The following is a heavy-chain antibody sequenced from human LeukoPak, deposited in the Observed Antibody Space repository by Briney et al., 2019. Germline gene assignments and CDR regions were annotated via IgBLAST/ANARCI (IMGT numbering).Heavy chain of an antibody. V-gene: IGHV1-18*01. Sequence: ASVKVSCKASGYTFTNYGITWVRQAPGQGLEWMGWISAWNGATDYAHNFQGRVTLTTDRSTTTAYMELRSLTSDDTAVYYCARERNCAETSCSDFWGQGTLVTVSS. D-gene: IGHD2-2*01. CDR1: GYTFTNYG. CDR2: ISAWNGAT. CDR3: ARERNCAETSCSDF. J-gene: IGHJ4*02.